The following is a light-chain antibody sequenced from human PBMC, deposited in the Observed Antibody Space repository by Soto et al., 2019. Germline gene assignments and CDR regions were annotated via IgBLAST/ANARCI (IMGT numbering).Light chain of an antibody. CDR1: QSVSSSY. J-gene: IGKJ4*01. Sequence: EIVLTQSPCTLSLSPGERATLSCRASQSVSSSYLAWYQQKPGQAPRLLLYGASTRATGIPARFRGSGSGTDFTLTISSLEPEDFAVYYCQQRGYWPPLTFGGGTKVDNK. V-gene: IGKV3D-20*02. CDR3: QQRGYWPPLT. CDR2: GAS.